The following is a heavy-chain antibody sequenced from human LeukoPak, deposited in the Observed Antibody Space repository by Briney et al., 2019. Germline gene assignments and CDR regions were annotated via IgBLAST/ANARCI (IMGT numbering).Heavy chain of an antibody. CDR1: GYNFTNYW. V-gene: IGHV5-51*01. J-gene: IGHJ5*02. CDR2: IYPGDSHT. D-gene: IGHD5/OR15-5a*01. CDR3: ARGVYPSDH. Sequence: GESLKISCKGSGYNFTNYWIGWVRQMPGKGLGWMGIIYPGDSHTRYSPSFQGQVTISVDKSVNTAYLQWSTLKASDTAMYYCARGVYPSDHWGQGTLVTVSS.